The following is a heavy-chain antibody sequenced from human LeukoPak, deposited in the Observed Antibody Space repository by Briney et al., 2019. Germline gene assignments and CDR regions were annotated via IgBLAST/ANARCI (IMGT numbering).Heavy chain of an antibody. D-gene: IGHD6-13*01. CDR3: AKDSSTSWYSGKVYYFDY. J-gene: IGHJ4*02. V-gene: IGHV3-23*01. Sequence: GGSLRLSCAASGFTFRFYAMSWVRQSPGKGLEWVSAISGSGGSTYFADSVKGRFTISRDNSKNTLYLQMNSLRAEDTAVYYCAKDSSTSWYSGKVYYFDYWGQGTLVTVSS. CDR2: ISGSGGST. CDR1: GFTFRFYA.